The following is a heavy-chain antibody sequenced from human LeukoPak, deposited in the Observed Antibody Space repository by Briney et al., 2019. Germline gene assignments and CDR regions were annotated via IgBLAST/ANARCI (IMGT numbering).Heavy chain of an antibody. D-gene: IGHD3-10*01. CDR2: IYSGGST. Sequence: GGSLRLSCAASGFTVSSNYMSWVRQAPGKGLEWVSVIYSGGSTYYADSVKGRFTISRDNSKNTLYLQMNSLRADDTAVYYCAREGVVIAGMDVWGQGTTVTVSS. CDR1: GFTVSSNY. J-gene: IGHJ6*02. CDR3: AREGVVIAGMDV. V-gene: IGHV3-66*01.